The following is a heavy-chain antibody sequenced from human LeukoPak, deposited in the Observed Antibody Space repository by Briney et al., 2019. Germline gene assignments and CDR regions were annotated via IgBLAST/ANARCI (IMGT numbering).Heavy chain of an antibody. CDR1: GGSISSYY. CDR2: IYYSGST. D-gene: IGHD6-13*01. J-gene: IGHJ6*03. CDR3: ARLIAAAGPYYYYYYMDV. Sequence: SETLSLTCTVSGGSISSYYWSWIRQPPGKGLEWIGNIYYSGSTNYNPSLMSRVTISVDTSKNQFSLKLSSVTAADTAVYYCARLIAAAGPYYYYYYMDVWGKGTTVTISS. V-gene: IGHV4-59*01.